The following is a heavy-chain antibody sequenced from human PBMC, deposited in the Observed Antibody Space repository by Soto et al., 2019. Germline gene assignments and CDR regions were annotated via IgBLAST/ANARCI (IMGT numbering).Heavy chain of an antibody. Sequence: SETLSLTCADYGGSFSDYSWTWIRQPPGKGLEWIGEINDSGSTNYTPSLERRVTISRDTSKNRFSLKLSSVTAADTAVYYCARGSHKLHSYDSSGFYHYVDYWGQGSLVTVSS. CDR3: ARGSHKLHSYDSSGFYHYVDY. CDR2: INDSGST. J-gene: IGHJ4*02. D-gene: IGHD3-22*01. V-gene: IGHV4-34*01. CDR1: GGSFSDYS.